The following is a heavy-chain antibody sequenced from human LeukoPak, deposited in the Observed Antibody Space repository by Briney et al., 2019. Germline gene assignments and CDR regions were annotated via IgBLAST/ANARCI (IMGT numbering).Heavy chain of an antibody. Sequence: GASVKVSCKASGYTFTGYYMHWVRQAPGQGLEWMGWINPNSGGTNYAQKFQGWVTMTRDTSISTAHMELSRLRSDDTAVYYCARGGRQDIVVVLDAFDIWGQGTMVTVSS. D-gene: IGHD2-2*01. CDR1: GYTFTGYY. J-gene: IGHJ3*02. V-gene: IGHV1-2*04. CDR2: INPNSGGT. CDR3: ARGGRQDIVVVLDAFDI.